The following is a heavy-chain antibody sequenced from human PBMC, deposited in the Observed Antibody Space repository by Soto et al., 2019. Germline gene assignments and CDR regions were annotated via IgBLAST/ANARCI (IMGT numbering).Heavy chain of an antibody. D-gene: IGHD1-26*01. Sequence: PSATLSPTCTVSGGSISSHYWSWVRQAPGKGLEWIGHIYYRGSTTYNTSLRSRSTISVDTSNNQFSPQLNSVTTADTAVYYCGRDGRVATGMDGWGQGTKVTVSS. CDR3: GRDGRVATGMDG. V-gene: IGHV4-59*11. CDR1: GGSISSHY. J-gene: IGHJ6*02. CDR2: IYYRGST.